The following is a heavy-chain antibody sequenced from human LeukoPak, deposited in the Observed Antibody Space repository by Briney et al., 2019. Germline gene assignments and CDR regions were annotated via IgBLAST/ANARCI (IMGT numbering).Heavy chain of an antibody. CDR1: GFTFSSYS. V-gene: IGHV3-21*01. Sequence: GGSLRLSCAASGFTFSSYSMNWVRQAPGKGLEWVSSISSSSSYIYYADSVKGRFTISRDNAKNSLYLQMNSLRAEDTAVYYCARAHSGYSSGWYDYWGQGTLVTVSS. CDR3: ARAHSGYSSGWYDY. D-gene: IGHD6-19*01. CDR2: ISSSSSYI. J-gene: IGHJ4*02.